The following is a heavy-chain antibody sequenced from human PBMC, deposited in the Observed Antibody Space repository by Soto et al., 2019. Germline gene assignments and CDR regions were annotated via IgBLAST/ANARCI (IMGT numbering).Heavy chain of an antibody. CDR2: INNNTGSI. J-gene: IGHJ4*02. V-gene: IGHV3-64D*06. CDR1: GFTFSSYG. Sequence: GGSLRLSCAASGFTFSSYGMNWVRQAPGKGLEWVSYINNNTGSIYYADSVKGRFTISRDNSKNTLYLQMSSLRAEDTAVYYCVKEEYSGYTAFFDYWSQGTLVTVSS. D-gene: IGHD5-12*01. CDR3: VKEEYSGYTAFFDY.